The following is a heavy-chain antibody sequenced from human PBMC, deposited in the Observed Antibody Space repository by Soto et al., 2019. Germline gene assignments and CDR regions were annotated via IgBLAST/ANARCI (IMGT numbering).Heavy chain of an antibody. CDR1: GFSFSTYS. Sequence: GGSLRLSCSASGFSFSTYSMNWVRQAPGKGLEWVSYIRSSDRTIYYADSVKGRFTISSDNAKNSLYLQMNSLRAEDTAVYYCARDSAFSFDYWGQGALVTVSS. CDR3: ARDSAFSFDY. V-gene: IGHV3-48*01. J-gene: IGHJ4*02. CDR2: IRSSDRTI.